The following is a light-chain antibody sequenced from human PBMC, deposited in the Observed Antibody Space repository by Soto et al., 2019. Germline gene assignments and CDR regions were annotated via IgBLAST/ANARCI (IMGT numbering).Light chain of an antibody. Sequence: DVVLTQSRDSLVVSLGDRATINCKSSLGLYLWTNKKNYLAWYQQKPGQAPRLLLYWASTRESGVPSRFSGSGSGTDLTLTISSLQPEDIATYYCQESYSTSVGQGTKVDIK. V-gene: IGKV4-1*01. CDR1: LGLYLWTNKKNY. J-gene: IGKJ1*01. CDR3: QESYSTS. CDR2: WAS.